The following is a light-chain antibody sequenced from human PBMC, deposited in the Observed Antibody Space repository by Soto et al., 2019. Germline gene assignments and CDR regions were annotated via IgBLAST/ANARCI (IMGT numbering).Light chain of an antibody. Sequence: EIVMTQSPATLSVSPGERATLSCRASQSVSSNLAWYQQKPGQAPRLLIYGASTRATGIPARFSGSGSGTEFTLTRSSLQSEDCAVYYCQQYSTVGQGTNVEIK. J-gene: IGKJ1*01. CDR3: QQYST. V-gene: IGKV3-15*01. CDR1: QSVSSN. CDR2: GAS.